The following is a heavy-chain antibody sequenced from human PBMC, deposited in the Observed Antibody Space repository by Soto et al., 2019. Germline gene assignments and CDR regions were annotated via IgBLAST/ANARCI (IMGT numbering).Heavy chain of an antibody. Sequence: SQTLSLTCVISVDSVSSNSVAWNLISQSPSRGLEWLGRTYYRSKWHNDYAVSVKSRITINPDTSKNQFSLQLNSVTPEDTAVYYCTREDTAAGTRGLYYYYYGTDGWGQGTTVTVSS. CDR3: TREDTAAGTRGLYYYYYGTDG. D-gene: IGHD6-13*01. V-gene: IGHV6-1*01. CDR2: TYYRSKWHN. CDR1: VDSVSSNSVA. J-gene: IGHJ6*02.